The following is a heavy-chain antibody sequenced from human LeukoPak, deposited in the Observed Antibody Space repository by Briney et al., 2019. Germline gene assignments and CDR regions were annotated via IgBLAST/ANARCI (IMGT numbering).Heavy chain of an antibody. V-gene: IGHV3-30*18. D-gene: IGHD2-2*01. CDR3: AKDWPQNGYCSSTSCYGYGMDV. CDR2: ISYDGSNK. Sequence: GSLRLSCVASGFTFSSYGMHWVRQAPGKGLEWVAVISYDGSNKYYADSVKGRFTISRDNSKNTLYLQMNSLRAEDTAVYYCAKDWPQNGYCSSTSCYGYGMDVWGQGTTVTVSS. CDR1: GFTFSSYG. J-gene: IGHJ6*02.